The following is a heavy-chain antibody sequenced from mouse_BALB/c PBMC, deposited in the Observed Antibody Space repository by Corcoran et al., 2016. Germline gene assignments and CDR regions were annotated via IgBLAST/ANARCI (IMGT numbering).Heavy chain of an antibody. CDR1: GYSITSGYY. J-gene: IGHJ3*01. V-gene: IGHV3-6*02. D-gene: IGHD2-10*01. CDR3: ASYYGNFLAWFAY. CDR2: ISYDGSN. Sequence: DVQLQESGPGLVKPSQSLSLTCSVTGYSITSGYYWNWIRQFPGNKLEWMGYISYDGSNNYNPSLKNRISITRDTSKNQFFLKLNSVTTEDTATYYCASYYGNFLAWFAYGGQGTLVTVSA.